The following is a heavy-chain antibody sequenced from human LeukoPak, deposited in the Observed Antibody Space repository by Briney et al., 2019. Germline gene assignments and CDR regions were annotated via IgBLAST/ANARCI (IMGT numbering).Heavy chain of an antibody. CDR2: INPNNGGT. D-gene: IGHD3-22*01. Sequence: ASVKVSCKASGYTFTGYYMHWVRQAPGQGLEWMGWINPNNGGTGYTQKFQGRVTMTRDTSISTAYMELSGLRSDDTAVYYCARDGDSSGYYPYFQHWGQGTLVTVSS. J-gene: IGHJ1*01. CDR1: GYTFTGYY. CDR3: ARDGDSSGYYPYFQH. V-gene: IGHV1-2*02.